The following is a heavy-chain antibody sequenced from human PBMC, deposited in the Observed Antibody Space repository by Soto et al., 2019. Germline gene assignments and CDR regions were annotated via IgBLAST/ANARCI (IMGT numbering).Heavy chain of an antibody. CDR1: GGTFSSYA. D-gene: IGHD3-22*01. V-gene: IGHV1-69*13. Sequence: SVKVSCKASGGTFSSYAISWVRQAPGQGLEWMGGIIPIFGTANYAQKFQGRVTITADESTSTAYMELSSLRSEDTAVYYCARDLGKSLYYYDSSGYYNWFDPWGQGTLVTVSS. CDR2: IIPIFGTA. J-gene: IGHJ5*02. CDR3: ARDLGKSLYYYDSSGYYNWFDP.